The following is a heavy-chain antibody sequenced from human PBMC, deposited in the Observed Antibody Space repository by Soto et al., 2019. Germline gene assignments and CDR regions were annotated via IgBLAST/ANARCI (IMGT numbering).Heavy chain of an antibody. D-gene: IGHD6-6*01. V-gene: IGHV1-18*04. Sequence: GASVKVSCKASGYTFTSYGISWVRQAPGQGLEWMGWISAYNGNTNYAQKLQGRVTMTTDTSTSTAYMELRSLRSDDTAVYYCARSSDSSSSFYYYYGMDVWGQGTTVTVSS. CDR1: GYTFTSYG. CDR2: ISAYNGNT. J-gene: IGHJ6*02. CDR3: ARSSDSSSSFYYYYGMDV.